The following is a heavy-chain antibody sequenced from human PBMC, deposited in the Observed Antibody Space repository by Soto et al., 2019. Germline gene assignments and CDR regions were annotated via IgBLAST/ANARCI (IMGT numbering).Heavy chain of an antibody. D-gene: IGHD3-10*01. CDR2: MTPNSGNT. J-gene: IGHJ4*02. Sequence: QVQLVQSGAEVKKPGASVKVSCKASGYTFINYDINWVRQATGQGLEWLGWMTPNSGNTGYAQKVQGRVTMTRNTSISTAYMELSSLRSEDTAVYFCARARITMVRGVIISLAGFDYWGQGTLVTVSS. V-gene: IGHV1-8*01. CDR3: ARARITMVRGVIISLAGFDY. CDR1: GYTFINYD.